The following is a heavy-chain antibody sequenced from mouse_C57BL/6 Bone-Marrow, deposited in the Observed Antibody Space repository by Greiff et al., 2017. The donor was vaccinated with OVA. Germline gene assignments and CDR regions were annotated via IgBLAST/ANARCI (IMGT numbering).Heavy chain of an antibody. CDR1: GFTFSDYG. V-gene: IGHV5-17*01. CDR2: ISSGSSTI. J-gene: IGHJ3*01. CDR3: ARHDGYYGFAY. D-gene: IGHD2-3*01. Sequence: EVQLVESGGGSVKPGGSLKLSCAASGFTFSDYGMHWVRQAPEKGLEWVAYISSGSSTIYYADTVKGRFTISRDNAKNTLFLQMTSLRSEDTAMYYCARHDGYYGFAYWGQGTLVTVSA.